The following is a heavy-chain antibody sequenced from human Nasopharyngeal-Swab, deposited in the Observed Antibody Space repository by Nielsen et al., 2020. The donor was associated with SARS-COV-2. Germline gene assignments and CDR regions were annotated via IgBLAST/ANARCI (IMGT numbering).Heavy chain of an antibody. Sequence: SETLSLTCTVSGGSISSSSYYWGWIRQPPGKGLEWIGSSYYSGSTYYNPSLKSRVTISVDTSKNQFSLKLSSVTAADTAVYYCARHSPSSNYDFWSGYQYYYYGMDVWGQGTTVTGSS. CDR2: SYYSGST. V-gene: IGHV4-39*01. J-gene: IGHJ6*02. D-gene: IGHD3-3*01. CDR1: GGSISSSSYY. CDR3: ARHSPSSNYDFWSGYQYYYYGMDV.